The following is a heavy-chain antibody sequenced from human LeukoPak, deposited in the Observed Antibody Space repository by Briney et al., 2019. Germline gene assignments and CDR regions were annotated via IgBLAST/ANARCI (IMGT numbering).Heavy chain of an antibody. Sequence: PSETLSLTCTVSGGSISSYYWSWIRQPAGKGLEWIGRIYTSGSTNYNPSLRSRVTMSVDTSKNHFSLSLSSVTAADTAVYYCGRLGNGRSRRDTPYYYSMDVWGRGTTVTVS. CDR3: GRLGNGRSRRDTPYYYSMDV. D-gene: IGHD2-21*01. J-gene: IGHJ6*02. V-gene: IGHV4-4*07. CDR1: GGSISSYY. CDR2: IYTSGST.